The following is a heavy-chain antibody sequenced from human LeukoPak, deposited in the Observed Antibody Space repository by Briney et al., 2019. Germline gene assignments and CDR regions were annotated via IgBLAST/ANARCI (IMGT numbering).Heavy chain of an antibody. J-gene: IGHJ4*02. CDR3: ARDKYGYNTPIDY. D-gene: IGHD5-24*01. CDR2: IWYDGSNK. Sequence: GGSLRLSCAASGFTFSSYGMHWVRQAPGKGLEWVAVIWYDGSNKHYADSVKGRFTISRDNSKNTLHLQMNSLRLEDTAVYYCARDKYGYNTPIDYWGQGTLVTVSS. V-gene: IGHV3-33*01. CDR1: GFTFSSYG.